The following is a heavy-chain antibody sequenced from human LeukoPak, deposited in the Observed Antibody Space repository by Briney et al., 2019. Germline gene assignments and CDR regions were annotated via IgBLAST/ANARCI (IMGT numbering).Heavy chain of an antibody. CDR3: ARARGDYGWIDY. V-gene: IGHV4-59*02. J-gene: IGHJ4*02. CDR2: ILYSGST. Sequence: PSETLSLTCTVSGGSVSINYWSWIRQPPERGLEWIGYILYSGSTNYHPSLKSRVNISADTSKNQVSLKLSSVTAADKAIYYCARARGDYGWIDYWGQGTLVTVSS. D-gene: IGHD4-17*01. CDR1: GGSVSINY.